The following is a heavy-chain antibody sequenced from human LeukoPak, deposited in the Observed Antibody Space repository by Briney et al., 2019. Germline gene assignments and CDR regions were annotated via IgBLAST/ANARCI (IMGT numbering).Heavy chain of an antibody. CDR1: GFTFSSYG. V-gene: IGHV3-48*04. J-gene: IGHJ4*02. CDR3: ARGNYCTNGVCFGLDY. CDR2: ISSSGSTI. D-gene: IGHD2-8*01. Sequence: GGSLRLSCAASGFTFSSYGMHWVRQAPGKGLEWVSYISSSGSTIYYADSVKGRFTISRDNAKNSLYLQMNSLRAEDTAVYYCARGNYCTNGVCFGLDYWGQGTLVTVSS.